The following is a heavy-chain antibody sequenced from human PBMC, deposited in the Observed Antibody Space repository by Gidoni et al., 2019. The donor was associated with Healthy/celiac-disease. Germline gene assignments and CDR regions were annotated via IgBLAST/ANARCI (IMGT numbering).Heavy chain of an antibody. CDR1: GFTFSSYA. V-gene: IGHV3-23*01. CDR3: AKDRGYSGYDSGPSDY. D-gene: IGHD5-12*01. J-gene: IGHJ4*02. CDR2: ISGSGGST. Sequence: EVQLLESGGGLVQPGGSLRLSWGAAGFTFSSYAMSWVRQAPGKGLEWVSAISGSGGSTYSADSVPGRFTISRDNSKNTLYLQMISLRAEDTAVSYCAKDRGYSGYDSGPSDYWGQGTLVTVSS.